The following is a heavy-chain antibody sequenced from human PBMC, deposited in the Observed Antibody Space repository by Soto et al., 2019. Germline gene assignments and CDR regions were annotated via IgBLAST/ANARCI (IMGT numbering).Heavy chain of an antibody. CDR3: ARSFVGVTALDY. Sequence: QVQLVQSGAEEKKPGASVKVSCKASGYTFTSYAMHWVRQAPGQRLEWMGWINAGNGNTKYSQKFQGXVXXXRXXSASTAYMDLSSLRSEDTAVYYCARSFVGVTALDYWGQGTLVTVSS. V-gene: IGHV1-3*05. J-gene: IGHJ4*02. CDR1: GYTFTSYA. CDR2: INAGNGNT. D-gene: IGHD2-21*02.